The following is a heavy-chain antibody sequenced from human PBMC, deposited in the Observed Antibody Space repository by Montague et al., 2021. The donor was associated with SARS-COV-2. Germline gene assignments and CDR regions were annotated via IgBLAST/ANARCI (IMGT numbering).Heavy chain of an antibody. CDR3: ARDGRRLYTYGSLDC. CDR1: GASISSSY. CDR2: IDTSGSP. J-gene: IGHJ4*02. V-gene: IGHV4-4*07. D-gene: IGHD5-18*01. Sequence: SETLSLTCTVSGASISSSYWGWIRQTAGKGLEWIGRIDTSGSPKYNPSLKSRVTMSLDTSKNQFSLKVNSVTVADTAMYFCARDGRRLYTYGSLDCWGPGTLVTVSS.